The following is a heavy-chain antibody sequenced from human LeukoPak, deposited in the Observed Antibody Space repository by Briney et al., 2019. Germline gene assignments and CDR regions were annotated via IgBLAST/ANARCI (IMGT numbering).Heavy chain of an antibody. CDR3: ARVVNMIVVAYPDAFDI. Sequence: GGSLRLSCAASGFTVSSNYMSWVRQAPGKGLERVSVIYSGGSTYYADSVKGRFTISRDNSKNTLYLQMNSLRAEDTAVYYCARVVNMIVVAYPDAFDIWGQGTMVTVSS. CDR1: GFTVSSNY. CDR2: IYSGGST. V-gene: IGHV3-53*01. J-gene: IGHJ3*02. D-gene: IGHD3-22*01.